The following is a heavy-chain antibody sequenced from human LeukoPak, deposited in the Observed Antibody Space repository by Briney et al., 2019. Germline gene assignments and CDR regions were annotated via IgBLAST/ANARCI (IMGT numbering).Heavy chain of an antibody. CDR1: GGSFSGYY. J-gene: IGHJ4*02. Sequence: SETLSLTCAVYGGSFSGYYWSWIRQPPGEGLGWIGEINHSGSTNYNPSLKSRVTISVDTSKNQFSLKLSSVTAADTAVYYCARGKYQPIVVVPAALEYWGQGTLVTVSS. CDR2: INHSGST. V-gene: IGHV4-34*01. D-gene: IGHD2-2*01. CDR3: ARGKYQPIVVVPAALEY.